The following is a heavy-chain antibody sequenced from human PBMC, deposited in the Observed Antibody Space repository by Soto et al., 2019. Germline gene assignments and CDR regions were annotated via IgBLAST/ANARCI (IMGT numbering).Heavy chain of an antibody. CDR1: GDSMSGYY. Sequence: QVQLQESGPGLVKPSETLSLTCTVSGDSMSGYYWSWIRQSPGRRLEWIGYIFHSGTTNYNPSLKSRLSMSDDASKNQFPLRVTSVTAADTAIYYCARLSFGDQGNYWGQGTLVTVSS. J-gene: IGHJ4*02. CDR2: IFHSGTT. D-gene: IGHD2-21*02. CDR3: ARLSFGDQGNY. V-gene: IGHV4-59*01.